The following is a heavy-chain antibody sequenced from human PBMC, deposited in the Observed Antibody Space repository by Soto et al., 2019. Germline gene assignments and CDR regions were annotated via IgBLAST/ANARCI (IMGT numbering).Heavy chain of an antibody. CDR3: ARESEDLTSNFDY. Sequence: VQLVQSGAEVEKPGASVKVSCKTSGYTFTRYSMNWVRQAPGKGLEWVSSISSTTNYIYYGDSMKGRFTISRDNAKNSLYLEMNSLRAEDTAVYYCARESEDLTSNFDYWGQGTLVTVSS. J-gene: IGHJ4*02. V-gene: IGHV3-21*06. CDR1: GYTFTRYS. CDR2: ISSTTNYI.